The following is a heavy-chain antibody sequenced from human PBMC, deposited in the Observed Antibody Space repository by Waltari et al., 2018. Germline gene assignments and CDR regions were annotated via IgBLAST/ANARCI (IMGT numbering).Heavy chain of an antibody. CDR3: AKTPQWLAHFDY. CDR2: MSCSGGST. J-gene: IGHJ4*02. CDR1: GFTFSSYA. Sequence: EVQLLESGGGLVQPGGSLRLSCAASGFTFSSYAMSWVRQAPGKGLEWVSAMSCSGGSTYYADSVKGRFTISRDKSKNTLYLQMNSLRAEDTAVYYCAKTPQWLAHFDYWGQGTLVTVSS. D-gene: IGHD6-19*01. V-gene: IGHV3-23*01.